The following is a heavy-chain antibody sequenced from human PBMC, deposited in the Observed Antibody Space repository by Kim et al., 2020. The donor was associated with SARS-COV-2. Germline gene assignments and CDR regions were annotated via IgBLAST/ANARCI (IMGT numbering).Heavy chain of an antibody. Sequence: GTPTYAQGFTGRFVFSLDTSVSTAYLQISSLKAEDPAVYYCARAGGMDVWGQGTTVTVSS. CDR3: ARAGGMDV. J-gene: IGHJ6*02. V-gene: IGHV7-4-1*02. CDR2: GTP.